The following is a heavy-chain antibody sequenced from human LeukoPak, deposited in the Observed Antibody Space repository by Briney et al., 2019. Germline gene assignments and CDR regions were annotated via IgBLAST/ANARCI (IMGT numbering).Heavy chain of an antibody. J-gene: IGHJ4*02. CDR1: GGSISSYY. Sequence: SETLSLTCTVSGGSISSYYWSWIRQPPGKGLEWIGYIYYSGSTNYNPSLKSRVTISVDTSKNQFSLKLSSVTAADTAVYYCAREGYYDSSGYFGYWGQGTLVTVSS. D-gene: IGHD3-22*01. CDR3: AREGYYDSSGYFGY. V-gene: IGHV4-59*01. CDR2: IYYSGST.